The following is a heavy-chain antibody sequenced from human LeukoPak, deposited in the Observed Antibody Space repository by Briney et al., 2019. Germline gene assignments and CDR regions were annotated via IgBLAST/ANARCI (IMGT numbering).Heavy chain of an antibody. CDR1: GFTFSSYS. CDR3: AREYSSSWEAAFDI. CDR2: ISSSSSYI. Sequence: GGSLRLSCAASGFTFSSYSMNWVRQAPGKGLEWVSSISSSSSYIYYADSVKGRFTISRDNAKNSLYLQMNSLRAEDTAVYYCAREYSSSWEAAFDIWGQGTMVTVSS. J-gene: IGHJ3*02. D-gene: IGHD6-13*01. V-gene: IGHV3-21*01.